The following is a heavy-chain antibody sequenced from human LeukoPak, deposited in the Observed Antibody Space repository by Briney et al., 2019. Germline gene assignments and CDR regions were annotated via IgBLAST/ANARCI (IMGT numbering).Heavy chain of an antibody. CDR2: IKQDGSEK. J-gene: IGHJ4*02. CDR1: GFTFSSYW. D-gene: IGHD3-3*01. CDR3: ARTYDFWSGYHHYFDY. V-gene: IGHV3-7*01. Sequence: GGSLRLSCAASGFTFSSYWMSWVRQAPGKGLEWVANIKQDGSEKYYVDSVKGRFTISRDNAKNSLYLQMNSLRAEDTAVYYCARTYDFWSGYHHYFDYWGQGTLVTVSS.